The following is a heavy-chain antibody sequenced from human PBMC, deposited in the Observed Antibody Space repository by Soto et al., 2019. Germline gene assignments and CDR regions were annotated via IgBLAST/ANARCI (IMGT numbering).Heavy chain of an antibody. J-gene: IGHJ6*02. CDR1: GGSISSGGYY. CDR2: IYYRGST. CDR3: ARVGDHVRYGMDV. Sequence: QVQLQESGPGLVKPSQTLSLTCTVSGGSISSGGYYWRWLRQHPGKGLEWSGYIYYRGSTYYNPSLKRRVTIAVDTSKNQFALKLGSVTAADTAVYYCARVGDHVRYGMDVCGQGATVTVSS. D-gene: IGHD2-21*02. V-gene: IGHV4-31*03.